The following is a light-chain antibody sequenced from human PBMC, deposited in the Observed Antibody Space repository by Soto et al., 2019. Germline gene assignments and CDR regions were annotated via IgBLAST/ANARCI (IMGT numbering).Light chain of an antibody. J-gene: IGKJ4*01. V-gene: IGKV1-9*01. CDR1: QGISSY. CDR2: AAS. CDR3: QQLNSYPHT. Sequence: DIQLTQSPSFLSASVGDRVTITCRASQGISSYLAWYQQKPGKAPKLLIYAASTLQSGVPSRFSGSGSGTEFTLTISSLQPEVFATYYCQQLNSYPHTVRGGTKVDIK.